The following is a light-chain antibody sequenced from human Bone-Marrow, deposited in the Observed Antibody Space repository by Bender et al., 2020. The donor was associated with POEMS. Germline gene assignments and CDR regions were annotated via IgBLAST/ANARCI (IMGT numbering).Light chain of an antibody. CDR2: EVS. Sequence: QSALTQPASVSGSPGQSITISCTGTSSDVGYYNLVSWYQHHPGKAPKLMIYEVSKRPSGVSNRFSGSKSGNTASLTISGLQAEDEADYCCSYAGSSTVVFGGGTKLTVL. CDR3: CSYAGSSTVV. J-gene: IGLJ2*01. V-gene: IGLV2-23*02. CDR1: SSDVGYYNL.